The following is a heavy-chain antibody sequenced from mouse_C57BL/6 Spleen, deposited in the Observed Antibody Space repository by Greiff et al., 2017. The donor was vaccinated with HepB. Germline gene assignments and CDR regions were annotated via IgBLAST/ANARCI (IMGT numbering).Heavy chain of an antibody. J-gene: IGHJ3*01. CDR2: IYPGDGDT. CDR3: ARWDYSNSGGFAD. V-gene: IGHV1-80*01. D-gene: IGHD2-5*01. Sequence: QVQLQQSGAELVKPGASVKISCKASGYAFSSYWMNWVKQRPGKGLEWIGQIYPGDGDTNYNGKFKGKATLTADKSSSTAYMQLSSLTSEDSAVYFGARWDYSNSGGFADWGKGTLVTVAA. CDR1: GYAFSSYW.